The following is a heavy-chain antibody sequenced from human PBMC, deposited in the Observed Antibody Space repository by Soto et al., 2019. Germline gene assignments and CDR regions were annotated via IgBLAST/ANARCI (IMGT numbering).Heavy chain of an antibody. V-gene: IGHV3-30*18. CDR1: GFTFSSYG. J-gene: IGHJ6*02. CDR2: ISYDGSNK. CDR3: AKTSGGYYDFWSGYYPYYYYYGMDV. D-gene: IGHD3-3*01. Sequence: PGGSLRLSCAASGFTFSSYGMHWVRQAPGKGLEWVAVISYDGSNKYYADSVKGRFTISRDNSKNTLYLQMNSLRAEDTAVYYCAKTSGGYYDFWSGYYPYYYYYGMDVWGQGTTVTVSS.